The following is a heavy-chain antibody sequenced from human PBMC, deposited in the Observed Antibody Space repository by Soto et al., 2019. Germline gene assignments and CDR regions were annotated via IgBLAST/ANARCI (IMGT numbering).Heavy chain of an antibody. CDR1: GGSISSYY. D-gene: IGHD2-15*01. Sequence: QVQLQESGPGLVKPSETLSLTCTVSGGSISSYYWSWIRQPPGKGLEWTGYIYYSGSTNYNPSLKSRVTISVDTAKHQFALKLSSVTAADTAVYYCASYHLLLAEGSMDVWGQGTTVTVSS. CDR2: IYYSGST. CDR3: ASYHLLLAEGSMDV. V-gene: IGHV4-59*01. J-gene: IGHJ6*02.